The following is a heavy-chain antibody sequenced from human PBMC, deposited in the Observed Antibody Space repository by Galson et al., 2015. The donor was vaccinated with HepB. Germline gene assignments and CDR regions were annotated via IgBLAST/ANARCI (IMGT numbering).Heavy chain of an antibody. Sequence: QSGAEVKKPGESPKISCKGSGYSFTNYWIAWVRQMPGKGLEWMGRIDPSDSYTNYSPSFQGHVTISADKSISTAYLQWSSLKASDTAMYYCARLYIAAADDEDYWGQGTLVTVSS. CDR2: IDPSDSYT. D-gene: IGHD6-13*01. J-gene: IGHJ4*02. CDR3: ARLYIAAADDEDY. V-gene: IGHV5-10-1*01. CDR1: GYSFTNYW.